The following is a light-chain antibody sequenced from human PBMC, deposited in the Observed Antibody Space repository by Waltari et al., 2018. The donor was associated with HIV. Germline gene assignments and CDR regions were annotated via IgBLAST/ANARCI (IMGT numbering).Light chain of an antibody. CDR2: DVT. Sequence: QSALTQPPSASGSPGQSVTISCTGTSSDVGAYNYVSWFQQHPGKAPKLMIYDVTKRPLGVPDRFSGSKSGNTASLTVSGLQAEDEADYYCASHAGSKDVFGGGTRLTVL. CDR1: SSDVGAYNY. J-gene: IGLJ2*01. CDR3: ASHAGSKDV. V-gene: IGLV2-8*01.